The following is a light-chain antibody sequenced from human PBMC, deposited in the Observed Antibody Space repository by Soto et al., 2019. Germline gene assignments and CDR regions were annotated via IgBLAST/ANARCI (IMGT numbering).Light chain of an antibody. V-gene: IGKV3-20*01. Sequence: EIVLTQSPGTLSLSPGERATLSCRASQSVSSNYLAWYLQKPGQAPSLVIYDASSRATGIPDRFSGSGSGRDFTVTISRMEPEDFAMFYCQQYGSSAPITFGQGTRLEI. CDR1: QSVSSNY. J-gene: IGKJ5*01. CDR2: DAS. CDR3: QQYGSSAPIT.